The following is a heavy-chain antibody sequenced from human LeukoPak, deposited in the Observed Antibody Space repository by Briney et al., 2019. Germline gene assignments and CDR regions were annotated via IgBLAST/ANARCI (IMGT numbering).Heavy chain of an antibody. D-gene: IGHD2-21*02. CDR2: ISSDGSNK. CDR3: AKPQVTANWYYFHY. CDR1: GYTFSRHG. J-gene: IGHJ4*02. Sequence: TGGSLRLSCAVSGYTFSRHGMHWVRQAPGKGLEWVAVISSDGSNKFYADSVKGRFTISRDGSKNTLYLQMNSLRPDDTAVYFCAKPQVTANWYYFHYWGQGTLVTVSS. V-gene: IGHV3-30*18.